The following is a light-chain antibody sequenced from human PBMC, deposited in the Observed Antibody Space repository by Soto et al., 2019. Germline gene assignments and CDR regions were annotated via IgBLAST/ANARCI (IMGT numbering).Light chain of an antibody. Sequence: ETVMTQSPGTLSLSPGERATLSCRASQSVSSGYLAWYQQKPGQAPRLLIFGASNSATGIPDRFTGSGSGTDFTLTISRLEPEDFAVYYCQQYAISQNTFGQGTKLEIK. CDR2: GAS. CDR3: QQYAISQNT. J-gene: IGKJ2*01. CDR1: QSVSSGY. V-gene: IGKV3-20*01.